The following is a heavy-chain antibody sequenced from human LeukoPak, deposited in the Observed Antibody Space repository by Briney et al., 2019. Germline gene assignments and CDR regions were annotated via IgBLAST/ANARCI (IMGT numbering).Heavy chain of an antibody. V-gene: IGHV1-2*02. CDR2: INPNSGGT. Sequence: GASVKVSCKASGYTFTGHYIYWVRQAPGQGLEWLGWINPNSGGTNYAQKFQGRVTMTRDTSISTAYMELSRLRSDDTAVYYCARGEVTMIVVVIIADYWGQGTLVTVSS. CDR1: GYTFTGHY. J-gene: IGHJ4*02. D-gene: IGHD3-22*01. CDR3: ARGEVTMIVVVIIADY.